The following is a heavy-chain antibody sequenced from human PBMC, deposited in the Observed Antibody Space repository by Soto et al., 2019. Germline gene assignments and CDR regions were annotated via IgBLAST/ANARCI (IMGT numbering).Heavy chain of an antibody. V-gene: IGHV3-23*01. CDR2: IRHSGDTT. CDR3: EKEGNAAMVVTPFDY. CDR1: GFTFSNYA. J-gene: IGHJ4*02. Sequence: TGGSLRLSCAVSGFTFSNYAMSWVRQAPGRGLEWVSAIRHSGDTTYYIDSVKGRFTISRDNSKNTLYLQMNSLRAEDTAVYYCEKEGNAAMVVTPFDYWGQGALVTVYS. D-gene: IGHD2-21*02.